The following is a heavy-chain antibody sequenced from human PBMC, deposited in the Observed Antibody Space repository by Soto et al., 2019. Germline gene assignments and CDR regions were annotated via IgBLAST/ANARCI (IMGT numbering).Heavy chain of an antibody. CDR2: ISGSGGST. Sequence: GGSLRLSCAASGFTFSSYAMSWVRQAPGKGLEWVSAISGSGGSTYYADSVKGRFTISRDNSKNTLYLQMNSLRAEDTAVYYCASHYYGSRIEKPGWFDPWGQGTLDTVSS. D-gene: IGHD3-10*01. CDR1: GFTFSSYA. CDR3: ASHYYGSRIEKPGWFDP. J-gene: IGHJ5*02. V-gene: IGHV3-23*01.